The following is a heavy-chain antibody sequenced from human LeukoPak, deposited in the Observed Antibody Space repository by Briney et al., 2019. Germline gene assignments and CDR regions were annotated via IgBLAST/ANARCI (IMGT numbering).Heavy chain of an antibody. Sequence: PSETLSLTCAVSGGSISSSNWWSWVRQPPGKGLEWIGEIYHSGSTNYNPSLKSRVTISVDKSKNQFSLKLSSVTAADTAVYYCARAFPDARGMATIYVAFDIWGQGTMVTVSS. CDR3: ARAFPDARGMATIYVAFDI. V-gene: IGHV4-4*02. D-gene: IGHD5-24*01. CDR2: IYHSGST. CDR1: GGSISSSNW. J-gene: IGHJ3*02.